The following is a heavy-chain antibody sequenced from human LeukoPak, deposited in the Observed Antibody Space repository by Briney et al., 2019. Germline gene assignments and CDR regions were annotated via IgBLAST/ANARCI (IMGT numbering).Heavy chain of an antibody. CDR3: AKGYYDILTDYFHNWFNP. J-gene: IGHJ5*02. Sequence: PGGSLRLSCAASGFTFSSYAVSWFRQAPGVGLEWVSTISRRGGSTFYAVSVKGRFTISRDNSKNTLYLQMNSLRADDTAVYYCAKGYYDILTDYFHNWFNPWGQGTLVIVSS. V-gene: IGHV3-23*01. D-gene: IGHD3-9*01. CDR1: GFTFSSYA. CDR2: ISRRGGST.